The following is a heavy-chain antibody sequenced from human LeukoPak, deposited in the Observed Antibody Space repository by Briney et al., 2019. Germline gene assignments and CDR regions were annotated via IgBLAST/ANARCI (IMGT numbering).Heavy chain of an antibody. J-gene: IGHJ4*02. CDR1: GFTFSSHT. CDR3: ARDWGYGSGTYYID. CDR2: ILYDGSDK. V-gene: IGHV3-30*04. Sequence: SGGSLRLSCAASGFTFSSHTMHWVRQAPGKGLESVAVILYDGSDKYYADSVKGRFSISRDNSKNTLYLQMNGLRAEDTAVYYCARDWGYGSGTYYIDWGQETLVTVSS. D-gene: IGHD3-10*01.